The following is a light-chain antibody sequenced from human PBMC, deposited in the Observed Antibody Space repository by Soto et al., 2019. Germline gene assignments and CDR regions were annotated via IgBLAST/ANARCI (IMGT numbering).Light chain of an antibody. Sequence: EIVLTQSPGTLSLSPGERATLSCRASESGRSRYLAWYQQKPGQAPRLLFYGTSTRATGIPDRFSASGSETDFTLTIIRLEPEDFAVYLCQQYANSPPYTFGQGTKLEIK. J-gene: IGKJ2*01. V-gene: IGKV3-20*01. CDR1: ESGRSRY. CDR2: GTS. CDR3: QQYANSPPYT.